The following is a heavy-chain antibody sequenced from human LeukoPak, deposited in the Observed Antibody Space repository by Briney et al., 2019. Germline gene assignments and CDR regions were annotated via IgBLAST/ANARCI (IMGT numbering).Heavy chain of an antibody. D-gene: IGHD4-11*01. CDR2: ISASIDIT. CDR1: GFIYSSYS. Sequence: PGGSLRLSCAASGFIYSSYSMNWVRQAPGMGLEWLSYISASIDITYYADSVRGRFTISRDNAKNSLYLQMNSLRAEDTAVYYCAKSADYSNYVVWYFDIWGRGTLVTVSS. CDR3: AKSADYSNYVVWYFDI. V-gene: IGHV3-48*01. J-gene: IGHJ2*01.